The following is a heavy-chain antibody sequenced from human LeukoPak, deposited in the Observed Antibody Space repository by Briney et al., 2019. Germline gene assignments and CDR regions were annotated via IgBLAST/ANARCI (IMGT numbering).Heavy chain of an antibody. CDR1: GYTFTSYG. CDR2: IIAYNGNT. D-gene: IGHD1-26*01. Sequence: ASVKVSCKASGYTFTSYGISLVRQAPGQGLEWMGWIIAYNGNTNYAQKLQGRVTMTTDTSTSTAYMELRSLRSDDTVVYYCARVQWELQFFDYWGQGTLVTVSS. V-gene: IGHV1-18*01. J-gene: IGHJ4*02. CDR3: ARVQWELQFFDY.